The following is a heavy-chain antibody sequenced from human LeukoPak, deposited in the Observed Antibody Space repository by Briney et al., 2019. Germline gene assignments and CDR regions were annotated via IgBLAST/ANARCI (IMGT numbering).Heavy chain of an antibody. Sequence: PGGSLRLSCAASGFTFSSYGMSWVRQAPGKGLEWVSAISGSGGSTYYADSVKGRFTISRDNSKNTLYLQMNSLRAEDTAVYYCARGSVAGRNWFDPWGQGTLVTVSS. J-gene: IGHJ5*02. V-gene: IGHV3-23*01. CDR1: GFTFSSYG. CDR3: ARGSVAGRNWFDP. D-gene: IGHD6-19*01. CDR2: ISGSGGST.